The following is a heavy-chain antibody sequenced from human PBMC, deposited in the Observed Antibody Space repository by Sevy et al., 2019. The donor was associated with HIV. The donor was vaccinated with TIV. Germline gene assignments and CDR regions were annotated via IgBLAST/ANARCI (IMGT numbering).Heavy chain of an antibody. D-gene: IGHD4-17*01. CDR3: AKDFSYGGNSWNFDF. Sequence: GGSLRLSCAASGFIFSKFALSWVRQAPGRGLEWVSAVSGNDGSTYYAASVKGRFTISRDISENMLCLQMNSLSAEDTAVYYCAKDFSYGGNSWNFDFWGQGTLVTVSS. CDR1: GFIFSKFA. CDR2: VSGNDGST. V-gene: IGHV3-23*01. J-gene: IGHJ4*02.